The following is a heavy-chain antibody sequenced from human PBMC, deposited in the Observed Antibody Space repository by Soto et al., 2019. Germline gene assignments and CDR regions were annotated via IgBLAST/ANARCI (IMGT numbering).Heavy chain of an antibody. CDR1: GYTFTSYG. V-gene: IGHV1-18*01. Sequence: ASVKVSCKASGYTFTSYGISWVRQAPGQGLEWMGWISAYNGNTNYAQKLQGRDTITTDTSTSTANMELRSLRSDDTDVNYSKRVVRREDRRLLWFGELFPYFDYWGQGTLVTVSS. J-gene: IGHJ4*02. CDR3: KRVVRREDRRLLWFGELFPYFDY. CDR2: ISAYNGNT. D-gene: IGHD3-10*01.